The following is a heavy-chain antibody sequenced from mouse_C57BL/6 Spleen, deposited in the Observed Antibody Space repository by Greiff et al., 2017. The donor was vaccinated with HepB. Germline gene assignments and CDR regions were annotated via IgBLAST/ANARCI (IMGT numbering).Heavy chain of an antibody. CDR2: IYPRSGNT. V-gene: IGHV1-81*01. J-gene: IGHJ1*03. Sequence: QVQLQQSGAELARPGASVKLSCKASGYTFTSYGISWVKQRTGQGLEWIGEIYPRSGNTYYNEKFKGKATLTADKSSSTAYMELRSLTSEDSAVYFCARDSITTVVERYFDVWGTGTTVTVSS. CDR3: ARDSITTVVERYFDV. D-gene: IGHD1-1*01. CDR1: GYTFTSYG.